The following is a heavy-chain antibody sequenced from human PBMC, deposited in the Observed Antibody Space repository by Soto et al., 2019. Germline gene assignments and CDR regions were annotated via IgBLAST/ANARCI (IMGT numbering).Heavy chain of an antibody. D-gene: IGHD3-10*01. CDR3: TTGSTSTKNY. CDR2: IKSRADGGTT. V-gene: IGHV3-15*01. CDR1: GFSFSNAW. J-gene: IGHJ4*02. Sequence: GGSLRLSCAASGFSFSNAWLSWVRQAPGKGLGWVGRIKSRADGGTTDYTAPVKGRFAISRDDSKNTLYLQTNSLKTEDTAVYYCTTGSTSTKNYWGQGTLVTVSS.